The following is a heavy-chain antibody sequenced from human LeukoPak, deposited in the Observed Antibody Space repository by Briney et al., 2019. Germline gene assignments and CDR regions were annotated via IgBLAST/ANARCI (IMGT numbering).Heavy chain of an antibody. V-gene: IGHV3-9*01. CDR2: ISWNSGSI. J-gene: IGHJ4*02. Sequence: GGSLRLSCAASGFTFDDYAMHWVRQAPGKGLEWVSGISWNSGSIGYADSVKGRFTISRDNAKNSLYLQMNSLRAEDTAVYYCARGGTIVVVTAINYWGQGTLATVSS. D-gene: IGHD2-21*02. CDR3: ARGGTIVVVTAINY. CDR1: GFTFDDYA.